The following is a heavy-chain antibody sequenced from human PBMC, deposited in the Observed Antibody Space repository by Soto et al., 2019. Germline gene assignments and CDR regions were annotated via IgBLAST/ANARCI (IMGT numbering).Heavy chain of an antibody. CDR3: AKGITMVRGVIIDYFDY. CDR1: EFTFSSYG. D-gene: IGHD3-10*01. J-gene: IGHJ4*02. V-gene: IGHV3-30*18. CDR2: ISYDGSNK. Sequence: QVQLVESGGGVVQPGRSLRLSCAASEFTFSSYGMHWVRQAPGKGLEWVAVISYDGSNKYYAGSVKGRFTISRDNSKNTLYLQMNSLRAEDTAVYYCAKGITMVRGVIIDYFDYWGQGTLVTVSS.